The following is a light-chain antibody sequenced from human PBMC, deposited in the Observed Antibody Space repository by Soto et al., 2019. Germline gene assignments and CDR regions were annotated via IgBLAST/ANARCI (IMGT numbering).Light chain of an antibody. CDR3: SSFAGTNSFV. CDR2: GNR. J-gene: IGLJ1*01. Sequence: QSALTQPPSVSGAPGQRVTISCTGNSSNLGAGYDVHWYQQLPGAAPKLVIFGNRNRPSGVPDRIFASKSDTTASLTVSGLQAEDEADYYCSSFAGTNSFVFGTGTKLTVL. CDR1: SSNLGAGYD. V-gene: IGLV1-40*01.